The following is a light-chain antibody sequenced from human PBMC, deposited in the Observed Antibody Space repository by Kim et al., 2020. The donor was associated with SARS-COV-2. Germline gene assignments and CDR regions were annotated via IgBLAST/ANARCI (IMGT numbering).Light chain of an antibody. Sequence: SYELTQPPSVSVSPGQTASITCSGDKLGDKYACWYQHKPGQSPVLVVFQDNKRPSGIPERFSGSNSGNTATLTISGTQAMDEADYYCQAWDSNIMVFGGG. V-gene: IGLV3-1*01. J-gene: IGLJ2*01. CDR3: QAWDSNIMV. CDR1: KLGDKY. CDR2: QDN.